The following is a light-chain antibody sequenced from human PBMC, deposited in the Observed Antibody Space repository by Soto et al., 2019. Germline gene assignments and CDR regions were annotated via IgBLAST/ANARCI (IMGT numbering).Light chain of an antibody. CDR2: GAS. J-gene: IGKJ1*01. Sequence: EIVLTQSPGTLSLSPGERATLSCRASQSVSSSYLAWYQQKPGQAPRLLIYGASSRATGIPDRFSGSGSGTDFTLTISRLEPEDFATYYCQQSNNYPWTFGQGTRVEI. V-gene: IGKV3-20*01. CDR1: QSVSSSY. CDR3: QQSNNYPWT.